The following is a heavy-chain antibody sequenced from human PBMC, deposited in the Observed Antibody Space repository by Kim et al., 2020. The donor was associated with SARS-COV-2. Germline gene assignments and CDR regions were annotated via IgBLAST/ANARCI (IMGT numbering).Heavy chain of an antibody. CDR3: ARSGYYYGSGSYYKTLYYFDY. J-gene: IGHJ4*02. V-gene: IGHV1-3*01. D-gene: IGHD3-10*01. CDR2: INAGNGNT. CDR1: GYTFTSYA. Sequence: ASVKVSCKASGYTFTSYAMHWVRQAPGQRLEWMGWINAGNGNTKYSQKFQGRVTITRDTSASTAYMELSSLRSEDTAVYYCARSGYYYGSGSYYKTLYYFDYWGQGTLVTVSS.